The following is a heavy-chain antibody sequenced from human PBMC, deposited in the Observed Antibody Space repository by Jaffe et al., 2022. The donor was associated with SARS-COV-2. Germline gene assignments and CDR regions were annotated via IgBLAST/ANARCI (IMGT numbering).Heavy chain of an antibody. CDR3: ARGTSYCSSTSCHFGHFDY. CDR1: GGSFSGYY. D-gene: IGHD2-2*01. Sequence: QVQLQQWGAGLLKPSETLSLTCAVYGGSFSGYYWSWIRQPPGKGLEWIGEINHSGSTNYNPSLKSRVTISVDTSKNQFSLKLSSVTAADTAVYYCARGTSYCSSTSCHFGHFDYWGQGTLVTVSS. J-gene: IGHJ4*02. V-gene: IGHV4-34*01. CDR2: INHSGST.